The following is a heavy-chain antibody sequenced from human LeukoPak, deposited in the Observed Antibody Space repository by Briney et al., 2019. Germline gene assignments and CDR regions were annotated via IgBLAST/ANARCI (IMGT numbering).Heavy chain of an antibody. CDR1: GYSFTTYW. CDR3: ARHLVVGSWVDY. D-gene: IGHD6-13*01. J-gene: IGHJ4*02. Sequence: GESLKISCKGSGYSFTTYWIGWVRQMPGKGLERMGIIYPGDSDTTYGPSFQGQVIMSVDKSISTAYLQWSSLKASDTAMYYCARHLVVGSWVDYWGQGTLVTVSS. CDR2: IYPGDSDT. V-gene: IGHV5-51*01.